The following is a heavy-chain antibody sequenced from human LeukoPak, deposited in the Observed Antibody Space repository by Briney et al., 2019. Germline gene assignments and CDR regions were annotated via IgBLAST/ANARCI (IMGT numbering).Heavy chain of an antibody. CDR3: ARQFSGSYEYYFDY. D-gene: IGHD1-26*01. CDR1: GGSISSGSYY. J-gene: IGHJ4*02. V-gene: IGHV4-61*02. Sequence: SQTLSLTCTVSGGSISSGSYYWSWIRQPAGKGLEWIGRIYTSGSTNYNPSLKSRVTISVDTSKNQFSLKLSSVTAADTAVYYCARQFSGSYEYYFDYWGQGTLVTVSS. CDR2: IYTSGST.